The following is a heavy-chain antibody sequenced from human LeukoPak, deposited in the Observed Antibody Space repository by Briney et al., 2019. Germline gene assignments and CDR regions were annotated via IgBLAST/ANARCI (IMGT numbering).Heavy chain of an antibody. CDR1: GFTFTNYA. D-gene: IGHD2/OR15-2a*01. Sequence: PGGSLRLSCAASGFTFTNYAMSWVRQAPGKGLERVSAVSGSGGSTYYADSVEGRFTISRDNSKNTLYLQMNSLRAEDTAVYYCAHRGILPKEAFDIWGQGTMVTVSS. J-gene: IGHJ3*02. V-gene: IGHV3-23*01. CDR2: VSGSGGST. CDR3: AHRGILPKEAFDI.